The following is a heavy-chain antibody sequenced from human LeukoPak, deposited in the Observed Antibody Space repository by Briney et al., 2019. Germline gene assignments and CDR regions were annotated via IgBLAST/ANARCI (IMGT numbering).Heavy chain of an antibody. CDR1: GFTFSTNS. V-gene: IGHV3-21*01. D-gene: IGHD6-13*01. J-gene: IGHJ6*03. CDR2: ISRSSEYM. Sequence: GGSLRLSCAASGFTFSTNSMNWVRQAPGKGLEWVSSISRSSEYMYYADSVKGRFTISRDNAKNSLYLQMSSLRAEDTAVYYCARSYSSSWYDLYYMDVRGRGTTVTVSS. CDR3: ARSYSSSWYDLYYMDV.